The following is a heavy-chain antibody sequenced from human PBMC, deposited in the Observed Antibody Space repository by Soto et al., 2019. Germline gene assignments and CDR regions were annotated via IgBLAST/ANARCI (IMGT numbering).Heavy chain of an antibody. CDR3: AKDRQWLGEHFDY. CDR1: GFTFSSYG. J-gene: IGHJ4*02. V-gene: IGHV3-30*18. CDR2: ISYDGSNK. Sequence: SLRLSCAASGFTFSSYGMHWVRQAPGKGLEWVAVISYDGSNKYYADSVKGRFTISRDNSKNTLYLQMNSLRAEDTAVYYCAKDRQWLGEHFDYWGQGTLVTVSS. D-gene: IGHD6-19*01.